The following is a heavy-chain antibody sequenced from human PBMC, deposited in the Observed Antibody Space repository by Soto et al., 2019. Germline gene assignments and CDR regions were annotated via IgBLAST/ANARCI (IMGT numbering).Heavy chain of an antibody. CDR2: ISSSSSYI. Sequence: GGSLRLSCAASGFTFSSYSMNWVRQAPGKGLEWVSSISSSSSYIYYADSVKGRFTISRDNAKNSLYLQMNSLRAEDTAVYYCARGYCSSTSCYEVDYWGQGTLVTVSS. V-gene: IGHV3-21*01. D-gene: IGHD2-2*01. J-gene: IGHJ4*02. CDR3: ARGYCSSTSCYEVDY. CDR1: GFTFSSYS.